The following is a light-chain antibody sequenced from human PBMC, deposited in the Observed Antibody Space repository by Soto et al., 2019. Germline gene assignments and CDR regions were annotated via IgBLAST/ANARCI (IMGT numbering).Light chain of an antibody. CDR2: DAS. V-gene: IGKV3-11*01. CDR1: QTFSSH. CDR3: QQRSNWPQVIT. J-gene: IGKJ5*01. Sequence: EIVLTQSPATLSLSPGERATLSCRASQTFSSHLAWYQQKPGQAPSLLIYDASKRATGIPARFSGRGSGTDFTLTIISLEPEDFAVYYCQQRSNWPQVITFGQGTRLEIK.